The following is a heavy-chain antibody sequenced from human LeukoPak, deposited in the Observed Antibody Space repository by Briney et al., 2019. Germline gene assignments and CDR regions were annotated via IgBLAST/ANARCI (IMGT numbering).Heavy chain of an antibody. CDR1: GGSFSGYY. CDR3: ASLVVPAAIAHDY. D-gene: IGHD2-2*02. CDR2: INHGGST. V-gene: IGHV4-34*01. J-gene: IGHJ4*02. Sequence: PSETLSLTCAVYGGSFSGYYWSWIRQPPGKWLEWIGEINHGGSTNYNPSLKSRVTISVDTSNNQFSLKLLSVPAAHTAVSYCASLVVPAAIAHDYWAQGTVVRVST.